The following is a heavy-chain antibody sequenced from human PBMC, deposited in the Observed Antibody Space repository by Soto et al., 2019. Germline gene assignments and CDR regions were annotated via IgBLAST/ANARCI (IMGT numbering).Heavy chain of an antibody. CDR3: ARDAAAADY. D-gene: IGHD6-13*01. CDR1: GYTFASYA. CDR2: ISAYNGNT. Sequence: QVQLVQSGAEVKKPGASVKVSCKASGYTFASYAISSIRQAPGQRLEWMGWISAYNGNTHYAQKLQGRVTMTTDTSATRAYRHLRGVRSSDTAVYYGARDAAAADYWGQGNLVTVSS. V-gene: IGHV1-18*01. J-gene: IGHJ4*02.